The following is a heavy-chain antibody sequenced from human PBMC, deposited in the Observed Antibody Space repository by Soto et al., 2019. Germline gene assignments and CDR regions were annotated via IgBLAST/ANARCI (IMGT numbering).Heavy chain of an antibody. CDR3: ASGCFYYDNLTGWIDY. V-gene: IGHV1-18*01. J-gene: IGHJ4*02. CDR1: GYTFTSYG. CDR2: ISAYNGNT. D-gene: IGHD3-9*01. Sequence: ASVKVSCKASGYTFTSYGISWVRQAPGQRLEWMGWISAYNGNTNYAQKLQGRVTMTTDTSTSTAYMELRSLRSDDTAVYYCASGCFYYDNLTGWIDYWGQGTLVTVSS.